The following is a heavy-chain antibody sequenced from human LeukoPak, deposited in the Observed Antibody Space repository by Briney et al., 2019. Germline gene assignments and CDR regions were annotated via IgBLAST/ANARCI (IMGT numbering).Heavy chain of an antibody. CDR1: GFTFSSYA. V-gene: IGHV3-64*01. Sequence: PGGSLRVSCAASGFTFSSYAMHWVRQAPGKGLEYVSAISSNGGSTYYANSVKGRFTISRDNSKNTLYLQMGSLRAEDMAVYYCARGRYCSGGSCQLIDYWGQGTLVTVSS. CDR3: ARGRYCSGGSCQLIDY. D-gene: IGHD2-15*01. CDR2: ISSNGGST. J-gene: IGHJ4*02.